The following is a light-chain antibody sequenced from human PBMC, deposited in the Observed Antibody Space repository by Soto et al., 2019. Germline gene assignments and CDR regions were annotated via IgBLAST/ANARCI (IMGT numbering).Light chain of an antibody. CDR3: SSYAGGNNLV. Sequence: QSALAQPRSVSGSPGQLLTISCTGTSSDVDDYRYVSCYQQYPGKAPKLMIYEVSKRTSGVPDRFSGSKSGNTASLTVSGLQAEDEANYYCSSYAGGNNLVFGGGTQLTVL. CDR2: EVS. J-gene: IGLJ2*01. V-gene: IGLV2-8*01. CDR1: SSDVDDYRY.